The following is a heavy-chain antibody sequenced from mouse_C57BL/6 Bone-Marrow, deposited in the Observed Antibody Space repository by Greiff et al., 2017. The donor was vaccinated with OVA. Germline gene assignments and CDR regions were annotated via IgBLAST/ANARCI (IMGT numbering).Heavy chain of an antibody. CDR1: GYTFTSYG. D-gene: IGHD1-1*01. J-gene: IGHJ2*01. V-gene: IGHV1-81*01. Sequence: VHLVESGAELARPGASVKLSCKASGYTFTSYGISWVKQRTGQGLEWIGEIYPRSGNTYYNEKFKGKATLTADKSSSTAYMELRSLTSEDSAVYFCARFITTVVKGYWGQGTTLTVSS. CDR3: ARFITTVVKGY. CDR2: IYPRSGNT.